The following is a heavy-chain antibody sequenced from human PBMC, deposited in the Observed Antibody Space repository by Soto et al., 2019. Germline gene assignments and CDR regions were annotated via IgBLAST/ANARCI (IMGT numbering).Heavy chain of an antibody. CDR2: ISWDSGTI. Sequence: GGSLRLSCAASGLTFDNCGMHRVRRAPGKGLEWVSGISWDSGTIGYADSVKGRFTISRDDAKNSLYLQMNSLRREDTALYYCVQGRYPTMATPLDHWGQGTLVTVSS. CDR3: VQGRYPTMATPLDH. CDR1: GLTFDNCG. D-gene: IGHD1-1*01. J-gene: IGHJ5*02. V-gene: IGHV3-9*01.